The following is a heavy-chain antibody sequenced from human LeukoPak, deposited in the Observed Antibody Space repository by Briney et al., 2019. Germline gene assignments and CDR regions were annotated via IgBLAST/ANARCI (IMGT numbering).Heavy chain of an antibody. D-gene: IGHD6-25*01. V-gene: IGHV3-74*01. J-gene: IGHJ3*02. Sequence: GGSLRLSCAASGFRFSNSWMYWVRQGPGKGPVWVSRMKTDGTRIEYADSVKGRFTISRDNTKNSLYLQMNSLRAEDTAVYYCAREAWRRAFDIWGQGTMVTVSS. CDR3: AREAWRRAFDI. CDR2: MKTDGTRI. CDR1: GFRFSNSW.